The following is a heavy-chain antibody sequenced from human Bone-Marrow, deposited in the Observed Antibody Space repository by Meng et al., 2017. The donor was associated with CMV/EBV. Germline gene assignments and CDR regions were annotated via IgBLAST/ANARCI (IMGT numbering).Heavy chain of an antibody. CDR1: GYSFNNYW. CDR2: IYPGDSDA. J-gene: IGHJ4*02. V-gene: IGHV5-51*01. Sequence: GESLKISCKGFGYSFNNYWIGWVRQMPGKGLEWMGIIYPGDSDASYGPSFQGQITISADKSISTAYLQWTSLKASDTAMYYCARVNYGSGQYFDFWGQGTLVTVSS. D-gene: IGHD3-10*01. CDR3: ARVNYGSGQYFDF.